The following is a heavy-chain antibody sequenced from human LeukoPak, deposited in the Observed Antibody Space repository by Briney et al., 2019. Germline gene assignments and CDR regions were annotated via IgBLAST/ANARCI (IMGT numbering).Heavy chain of an antibody. CDR1: GYTFTGCY. D-gene: IGHD3-16*01. V-gene: IGHV1-2*02. Sequence: GASVKVSCKASGYTFTGCYMHWVRQAPGQGLEWMGWINPNSGGTNYAQKFQGRVTMTTDTSTSTAYMELRSLRSDDTAVYYCAREGGNWFDPWGQGTLVTVSS. CDR2: INPNSGGT. CDR3: AREGGNWFDP. J-gene: IGHJ5*02.